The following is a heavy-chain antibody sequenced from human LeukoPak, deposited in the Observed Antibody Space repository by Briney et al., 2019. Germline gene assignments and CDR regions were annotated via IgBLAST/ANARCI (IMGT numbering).Heavy chain of an antibody. V-gene: IGHV4-59*01. D-gene: IGHD6-19*01. J-gene: IGHJ4*02. CDR2: IYYSGST. CDR3: ARATYSSGWGTSDY. CDR1: GVSISSYY. Sequence: PSETLSLTCTVSGVSISSYYWSWIRQPPGKGLEWIGYIYYSGSTNYNPSLKSRVTISVDTSKNQFSLKLTSVTAADTAVCYCARATYSSGWGTSDYWGQGTLVTVSS.